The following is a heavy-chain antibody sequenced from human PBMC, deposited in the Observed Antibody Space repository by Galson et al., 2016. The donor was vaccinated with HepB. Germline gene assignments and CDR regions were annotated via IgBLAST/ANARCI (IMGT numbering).Heavy chain of an antibody. Sequence: SVKVSCKASGGTFSSYAISWVRQAPGQGLEWMGGIIPIFGTANYAQKFQGRVTITADESTSTAYMELSRLRSEDTALYYCATNSELTGYSSGWLLGHWGQGTLVTVSS. CDR3: ATNSELTGYSSGWLLGH. CDR2: IIPIFGTA. D-gene: IGHD6-19*01. V-gene: IGHV1-69*13. CDR1: GGTFSSYA. J-gene: IGHJ4*02.